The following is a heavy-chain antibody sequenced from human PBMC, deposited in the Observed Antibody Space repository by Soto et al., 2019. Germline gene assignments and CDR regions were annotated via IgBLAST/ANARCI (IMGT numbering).Heavy chain of an antibody. D-gene: IGHD2-15*01. CDR3: ARCSRNSCYSYGVDV. Sequence: LRLSCAASGFTFSNCGMNWVRHTPVKGLEWVSYISDSGATKHYADSVKGRFTISRDNGKDSLYLQMNSLRDEDTAVYFCARCSRNSCYSYGVDVWGQGATVTVSS. CDR2: ISDSGATK. J-gene: IGHJ6*02. CDR1: GFTFSNCG. V-gene: IGHV3-48*02.